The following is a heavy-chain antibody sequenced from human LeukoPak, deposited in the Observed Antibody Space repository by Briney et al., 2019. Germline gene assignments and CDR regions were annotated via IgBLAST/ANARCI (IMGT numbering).Heavy chain of an antibody. CDR3: ARGGFNGVSGSYYYYYYMDV. V-gene: IGHV4-34*01. CDR1: GGSFSGYY. Sequence: SETLSLTCAVYGGSFSGYYWSWIRQPPGKGLEWIGEINHSGSTNYNPSLKSRVTISVDTSKNQFSLKLSSVTAADTAVYYCARGGFNGVSGSYYYYYYMDVWGKGTTVTVSS. J-gene: IGHJ6*03. D-gene: IGHD1-26*01. CDR2: INHSGST.